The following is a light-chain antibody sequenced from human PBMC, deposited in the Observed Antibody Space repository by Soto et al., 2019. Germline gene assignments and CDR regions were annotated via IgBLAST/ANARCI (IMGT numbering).Light chain of an antibody. CDR1: SSNIGKYY. CDR2: END. Sequence: QSALAQPPSVSAAPGQKVTMSCSGSSSNIGKYYVSWHQQLPGTAPKLLIYENDKRPSGIPDRFSGSKSGTSATLGITGLQTGDEAEYYCGTWDSSLTTFVFGTGTKVTVL. J-gene: IGLJ1*01. CDR3: GTWDSSLTTFV. V-gene: IGLV1-51*02.